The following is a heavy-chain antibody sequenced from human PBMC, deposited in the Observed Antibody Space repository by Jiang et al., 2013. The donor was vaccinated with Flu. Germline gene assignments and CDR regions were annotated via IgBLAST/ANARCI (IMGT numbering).Heavy chain of an antibody. CDR3: AKTKQWLAYDAFDI. CDR2: ISYDGSNK. D-gene: IGHD6-19*01. V-gene: IGHV3-30*18. J-gene: IGHJ3*02. Sequence: VQLVESGGGVVQPGRSLRLSCAASGFTFSSYGMHWVRQAPGKGLEWVAVISYDGSNKYYADSVKGRFTISRDNSRNTLYLQMNSLRAEDTAVYYCAKTKQWLAYDAFDIWGQGTMVTVSS. CDR1: GFTFSSYG.